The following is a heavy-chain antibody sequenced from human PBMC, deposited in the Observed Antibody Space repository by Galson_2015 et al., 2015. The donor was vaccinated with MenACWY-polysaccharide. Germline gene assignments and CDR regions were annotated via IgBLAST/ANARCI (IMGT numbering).Heavy chain of an antibody. Sequence: SLRLSCAASGFTFSSYAMSWVRQAPGKGLEWVSGISGSGGGTSSADSVKGRVTLPTDKSKKMGYLQMKSLRAEDTAVYYCTRGSQYSANYGGDWGQGTLATVSS. CDR1: GFTFSSYA. J-gene: IGHJ4*02. CDR2: ISGSGGGT. CDR3: TRGSQYSANYGGD. D-gene: IGHD6-6*01. V-gene: IGHV3-23*01.